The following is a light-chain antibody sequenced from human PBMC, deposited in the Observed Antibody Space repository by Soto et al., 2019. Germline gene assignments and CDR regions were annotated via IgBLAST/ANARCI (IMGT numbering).Light chain of an antibody. CDR2: GAS. V-gene: IGKV3-20*01. J-gene: IGKJ1*01. CDR3: QQYGSSGT. Sequence: EIVITLSPSTLSVSQGGRATLSCRASQSISDTLAWYQQKPGQAPRLLIYGASNRATGIPDRFSGSGSGTDFTLTISRLEPEDFAVYYCQQYGSSGTFGQGTKVDIK. CDR1: QSISDT.